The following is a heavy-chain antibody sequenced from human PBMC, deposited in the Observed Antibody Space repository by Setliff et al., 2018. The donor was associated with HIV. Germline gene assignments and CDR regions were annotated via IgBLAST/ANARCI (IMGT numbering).Heavy chain of an antibody. CDR3: ARGRDSLTSVTTAADS. V-gene: IGHV1-18*01. Sequence: GASVKVSCKASGYTFTSYGISWVRQAPGQGLEWMGWISAYNGNTNYAQKLQGRVTMTADESTGTAYMELTSLKSEDTAVYYCARGRDSLTSVTTAADSWGQGTLVTVSS. CDR1: GYTFTSYG. CDR2: ISAYNGNT. J-gene: IGHJ4*02. D-gene: IGHD3-9*01.